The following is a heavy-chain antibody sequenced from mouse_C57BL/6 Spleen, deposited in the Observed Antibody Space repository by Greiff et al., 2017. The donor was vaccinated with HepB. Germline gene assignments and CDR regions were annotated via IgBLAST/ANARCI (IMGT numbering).Heavy chain of an antibody. J-gene: IGHJ3*01. D-gene: IGHD2-2*01. V-gene: IGHV1-50*01. CDR1: GYTFTSYW. Sequence: VQLQQSGAELVKPGASVKLSCKASGYTFTSYWMQWVKQRPGQGLEWIGEIDPSDSYTNYNQKFKGKATLTVDTSSSTAYMQLSSLTSEDSAVYYCARWDGYDEGFAYWGQGTLVTVSA. CDR3: ARWDGYDEGFAY. CDR2: IDPSDSYT.